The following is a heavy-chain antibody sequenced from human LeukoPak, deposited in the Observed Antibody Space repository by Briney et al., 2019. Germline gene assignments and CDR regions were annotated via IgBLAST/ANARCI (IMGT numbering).Heavy chain of an antibody. CDR1: GYTFSSYD. CDR2: MNPNSGNT. Sequence: ASVEVSCKASGYTFSSYDINWVRQATGQGLEWMGWMNPNSGNTGYAQKFQGRVTMTRNTSISTAYMELSSLRSEDTAVYYCASDLLAYCGGDCYSGFGYWGQGTLVTVSS. CDR3: ASDLLAYCGGDCYSGFGY. D-gene: IGHD2-21*02. V-gene: IGHV1-8*01. J-gene: IGHJ4*02.